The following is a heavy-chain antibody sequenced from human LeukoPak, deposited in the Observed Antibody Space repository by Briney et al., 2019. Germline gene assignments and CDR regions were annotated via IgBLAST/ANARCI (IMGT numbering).Heavy chain of an antibody. V-gene: IGHV4-59*01. CDR1: GGSFSGYY. CDR2: IYYSGST. CDR3: ARGLPHYDILTGYSLPHFDY. J-gene: IGHJ4*02. D-gene: IGHD3-9*01. Sequence: PSETLSLTCAVYGGSFSGYYWSWIRQPPGQGLEWIGYIYYSGSTNYNPSLKSRVTISVDTSKNQFSLKLSSVTAADTAVYYCARGLPHYDILTGYSLPHFDYWGQGTLVTVSS.